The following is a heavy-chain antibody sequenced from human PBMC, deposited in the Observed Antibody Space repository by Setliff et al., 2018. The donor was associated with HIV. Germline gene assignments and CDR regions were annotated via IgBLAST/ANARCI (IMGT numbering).Heavy chain of an antibody. J-gene: IGHJ4*02. CDR2: IYTSGSS. CDR1: GGSINNYQ. D-gene: IGHD6-19*01. CDR3: IIAYSSGWLAPMGFDS. V-gene: IGHV4-4*08. Sequence: SETLSLTCTVSGVSGGSINNYQWSWIRQPPGKGLEWIGYIYTSGSSNYNPSLKSRVTISGDTSKRQFSLKMSSVTAADTAVYYCIIAYSSGWLAPMGFDSWGQGTLVTVSS.